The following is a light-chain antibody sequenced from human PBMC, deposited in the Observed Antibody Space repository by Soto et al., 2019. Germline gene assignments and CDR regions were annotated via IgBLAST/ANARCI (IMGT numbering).Light chain of an antibody. CDR2: HAS. V-gene: IGKV3-15*01. Sequence: EIVMTQSPATVSVSPGERATLSCRASQSVSDKLAWYQQKPGQAPRLLIYHASARATGIPARFSGSGSGTEFTLTISGLQSEDFAVYYCQQYSRSPRTFGQGTKVDIK. CDR1: QSVSDK. J-gene: IGKJ1*01. CDR3: QQYSRSPRT.